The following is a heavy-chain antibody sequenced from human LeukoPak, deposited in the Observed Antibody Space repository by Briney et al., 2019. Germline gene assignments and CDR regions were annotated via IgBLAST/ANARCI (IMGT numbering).Heavy chain of an antibody. D-gene: IGHD3-22*01. CDR3: AKGNIYYDSSGYYYGWDY. J-gene: IGHJ4*02. Sequence: GRSLRLSCAASGFTFDDYAMHWVRQAPGEGLEWVSGISWNSGSIGYADSVKGRFTISRDNAKNSLYLQMNSLRAEDTALYYCAKGNIYYDSSGYYYGWDYWGQGTLVTVSS. V-gene: IGHV3-9*01. CDR1: GFTFDDYA. CDR2: ISWNSGSI.